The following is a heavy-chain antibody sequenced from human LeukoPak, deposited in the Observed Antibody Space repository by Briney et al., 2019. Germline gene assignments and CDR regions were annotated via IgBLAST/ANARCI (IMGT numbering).Heavy chain of an antibody. Sequence: PGGSLRLSCVASGFTYRRYSMSWVRQAPGKGLEWASNISSGSDYIYHADSVRGRFTLSRDNARNSLYLQRNSLSAEDTAVYYCARDLSLRMPGGFDFWGQGILVTVSS. V-gene: IGHV3-21*06. D-gene: IGHD2-2*01. CDR2: ISSGSDYI. CDR3: ARDLSLRMPGGFDF. CDR1: GFTYRRYS. J-gene: IGHJ4*02.